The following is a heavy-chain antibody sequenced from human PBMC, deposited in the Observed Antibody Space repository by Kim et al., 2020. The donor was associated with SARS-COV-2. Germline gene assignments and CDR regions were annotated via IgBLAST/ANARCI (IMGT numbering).Heavy chain of an antibody. CDR3: AKDLRYSSSSGSPSDHKYYYYYYGMDV. CDR1: GFTFSSYG. D-gene: IGHD6-6*01. J-gene: IGHJ6*02. CDR2: ISYDGSNK. V-gene: IGHV3-30*18. Sequence: GGSLRLSCAASGFTFSSYGMHWVRQAPGKGLEWVAVISYDGSNKYYADSVKGRFTISRDNSKNTLYLQMNSLRAEDTAVYYCAKDLRYSSSSGSPSDHKYYYYYYGMDVWGQGTTVTVSS.